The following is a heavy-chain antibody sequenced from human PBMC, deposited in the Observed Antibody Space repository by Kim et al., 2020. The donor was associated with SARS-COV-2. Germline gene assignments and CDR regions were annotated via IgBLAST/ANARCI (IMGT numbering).Heavy chain of an antibody. D-gene: IGHD3-22*01. Sequence: GGSLRLSCAASGFTFDDYGMSWVRQVPGKGLEWVSGINWNGDSTGFADSVKGRFTISRDNARKSLYLQMNSLRAEDTAFYFCAREDRPLWHYDSTAYYPYWYFDLWGRGTLVTVSS. J-gene: IGHJ2*01. CDR2: INWNGDST. CDR1: GFTFDDYG. CDR3: AREDRPLWHYDSTAYYPYWYFDL. V-gene: IGHV3-20*04.